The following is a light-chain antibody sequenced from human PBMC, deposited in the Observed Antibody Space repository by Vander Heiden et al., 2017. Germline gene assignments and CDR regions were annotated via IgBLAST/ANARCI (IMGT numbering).Light chain of an antibody. Sequence: QSVLTQPPSASGTPGQRVIISFSGSSSNIGSNTVNGQQQLPGTAPKLLIYSNNQRPSGVPDRFSGSKSGTLASLAISGLQSEDEANYYCATWDDSLNGVVFGGGTKLTVL. CDR3: ATWDDSLNGVV. V-gene: IGLV1-44*01. J-gene: IGLJ2*01. CDR2: SNN. CDR1: SSNIGSNT.